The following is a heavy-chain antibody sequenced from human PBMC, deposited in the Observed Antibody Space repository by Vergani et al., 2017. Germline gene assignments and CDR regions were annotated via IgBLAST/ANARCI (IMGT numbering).Heavy chain of an antibody. Sequence: QVQLQESGPGLVKPSETLSLTCTVSGGSISSYYWSWIRQPPGKGLEWIGYIYYSGSTNYNPSLKSRVTISVDTSKNQFSLKLSSVTAADTAVYYCARANYCGMDVWGQGTTVTVSS. J-gene: IGHJ6*02. CDR3: ARANYCGMDV. CDR1: GGSISSYY. CDR2: IYYSGST. V-gene: IGHV4-59*01.